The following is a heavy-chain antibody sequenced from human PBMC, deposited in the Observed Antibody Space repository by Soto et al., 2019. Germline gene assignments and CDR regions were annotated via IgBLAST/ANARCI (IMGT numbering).Heavy chain of an antibody. CDR3: AKGSFTIFGVVIRDYYYGMDV. Sequence: GGSLRLSCAASGFTFSSYGMHWVRQAPGKGLEWVAVISYDGSNKYYADSVKGRFTISRGNSKNTLYLQMNSLRAEDTAVYYCAKGSFTIFGVVIRDYYYGMDVWGQGTTVTAP. CDR1: GFTFSSYG. D-gene: IGHD3-3*01. CDR2: ISYDGSNK. J-gene: IGHJ6*02. V-gene: IGHV3-30*18.